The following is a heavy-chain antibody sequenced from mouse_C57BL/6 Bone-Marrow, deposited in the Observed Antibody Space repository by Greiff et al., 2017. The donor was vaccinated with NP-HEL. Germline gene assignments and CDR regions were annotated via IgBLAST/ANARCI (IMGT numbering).Heavy chain of an antibody. CDR3: ASDYDYWYFDV. Sequence: VQLQQSGPGLVQPSQSLSITCTVSGFSLTSYGVHWVRQSPGKGLEWLGVIWSGGSTDYNAAFISRLSISKDNSKSQVFFKMNSLQADDTAIYYCASDYDYWYFDVWGTGTTVTVSS. CDR1: GFSLTSYG. V-gene: IGHV2-2*01. J-gene: IGHJ1*03. CDR2: IWSGGST. D-gene: IGHD2-4*01.